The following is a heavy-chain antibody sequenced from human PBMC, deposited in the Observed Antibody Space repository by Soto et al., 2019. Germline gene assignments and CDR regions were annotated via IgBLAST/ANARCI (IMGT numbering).Heavy chain of an antibody. CDR1: GFTFSSYS. CDR2: ISSSSSYI. Sequence: EVQLVESGGGLVKPGGSLRLSCAASGFTFSSYSMNWVRQAPGKGLEWVSSISSSSSYIYYADSVKGRFTISRDNAKNSLYMQMNSLKAEDTAVYYCARDLGDQQLRGRYFDYWGQGTLVTVSS. J-gene: IGHJ4*02. D-gene: IGHD6-13*01. CDR3: ARDLGDQQLRGRYFDY. V-gene: IGHV3-21*01.